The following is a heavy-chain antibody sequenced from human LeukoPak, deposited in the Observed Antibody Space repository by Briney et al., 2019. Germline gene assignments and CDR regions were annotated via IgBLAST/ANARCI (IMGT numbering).Heavy chain of an antibody. CDR2: VNPNSGDT. V-gene: IGHV1-8*01. J-gene: IGHJ5*02. CDR1: GYSFNIYE. Sequence: ASVKVSCKTSGYSFNIYEINWVRQATGQGLEWMGWVNPNSGDTDYAQKFQGRLTMTRNTSISTAYMELSGLRLEDTAVYYCSRGPRFDPLGQGTQVTVSS. CDR3: SRGPRFDP.